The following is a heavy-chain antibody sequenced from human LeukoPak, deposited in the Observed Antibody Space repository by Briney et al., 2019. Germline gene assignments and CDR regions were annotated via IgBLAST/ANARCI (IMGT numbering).Heavy chain of an antibody. D-gene: IGHD3-10*01. CDR3: ARVYYYGSGSYPNWFDP. V-gene: IGHV4-39*07. J-gene: IGHJ5*02. CDR2: IYYSGST. Sequence: SETLSLTCTVSGGSITSTRYYWGWIRQPPGKGLEWLGTIYYSGSTYYNPSLKSRVTISVDTSKNQFSLKLSSVTAADTAVYYCARVYYYGSGSYPNWFDPWGQGTLVTVSS. CDR1: GGSITSTRYY.